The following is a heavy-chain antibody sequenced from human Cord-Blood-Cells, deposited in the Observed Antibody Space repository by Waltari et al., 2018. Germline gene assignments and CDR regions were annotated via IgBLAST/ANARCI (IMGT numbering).Heavy chain of an antibody. Sequence: QITLKESGPTLVKPTQTLTLNCTFSGFSLSTSGVGVGWIRQPPGKALEWLALIYWNDDKRYSPSLKSRLTITKDTSKNQVVLTMTNMDPVDTATYYCAHRPENGGSFDYWGQGTLVTVSS. V-gene: IGHV2-5*01. CDR1: GFSLSTSGVG. J-gene: IGHJ4*02. D-gene: IGHD1-26*01. CDR2: IYWNDDK. CDR3: AHRPENGGSFDY.